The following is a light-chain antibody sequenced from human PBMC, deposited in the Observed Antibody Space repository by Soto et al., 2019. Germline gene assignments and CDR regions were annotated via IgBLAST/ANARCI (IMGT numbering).Light chain of an antibody. CDR2: DAS. CDR3: QQRSSR. Sequence: EIVLTQSPATLSLSPGDRASLSCRASQSVCTSMTWYQQKPGQTPRLLIYDASTRPTGIPARFSGSGSGTDFTLPISSLEPEDYAVYYCQQRSSRFGGGTKVDIK. J-gene: IGKJ4*01. CDR1: QSVCTS. V-gene: IGKV3-11*01.